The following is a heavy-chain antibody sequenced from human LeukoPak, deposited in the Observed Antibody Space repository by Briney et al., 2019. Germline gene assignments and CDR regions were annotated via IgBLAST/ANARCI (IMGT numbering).Heavy chain of an antibody. CDR1: GGTFSSYA. D-gene: IGHD3-10*01. V-gene: IGHV1-69*04. Sequence: SVKVSCKASGGTFSSYAISWVRQAPGQGLEWMGRIIPILGIANYAQKFQGRVTITADKSTSTAYMELSSLRSEDTAVYYCAREGYYGSGSRNYYYYGMDVWGQGTTVTVSS. J-gene: IGHJ6*02. CDR2: IIPILGIA. CDR3: AREGYYGSGSRNYYYYGMDV.